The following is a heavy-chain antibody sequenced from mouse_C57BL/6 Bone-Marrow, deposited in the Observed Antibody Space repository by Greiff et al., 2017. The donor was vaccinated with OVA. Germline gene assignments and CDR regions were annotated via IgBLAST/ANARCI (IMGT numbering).Heavy chain of an antibody. CDR3: ARDQLGLWYFDV. V-gene: IGHV3-3*01. CDR1: GFSINSDCY. D-gene: IGHD4-1*02. CDR2: TFYSGIT. J-gene: IGHJ1*03. Sequence: EVQLQQSGPSLVRPSQTLSLTCTVTGFSINSDCYWIWIRQFPGNKLEYLGYTFYSGITYYNPSLESRTYITRDTSKNQFSLKLSSVTTEDSATYYCARDQLGLWYFDVWGTGTTVTVSS.